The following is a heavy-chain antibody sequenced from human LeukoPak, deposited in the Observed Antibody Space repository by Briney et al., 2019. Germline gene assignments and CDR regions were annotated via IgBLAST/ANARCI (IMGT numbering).Heavy chain of an antibody. CDR1: GGSISSGSYY. Sequence: PSQTLSLTCTVSGGSISSGSYYWSWIRQPAGKGLEWIGRIYTSGSTNYNPSLKSRVTMSVDTSKNQFSLKLSSVTAADTAVYYCARDELGGDYALHWYFDLWGRGTLVTVSS. CDR3: ARDELGGDYALHWYFDL. V-gene: IGHV4-61*02. CDR2: IYTSGST. D-gene: IGHD4-17*01. J-gene: IGHJ2*01.